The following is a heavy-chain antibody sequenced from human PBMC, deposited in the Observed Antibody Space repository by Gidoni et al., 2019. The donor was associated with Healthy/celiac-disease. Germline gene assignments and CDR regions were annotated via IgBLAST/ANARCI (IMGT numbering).Heavy chain of an antibody. Sequence: EVQLLESGGCLVQPGGCLTLSCAASGFTFSSYAMSWVRQAPGKGLEWVSAISGSGGSTYSADSVKGRFTISRDNSKNTLYLQMNSLRAEDTAVYYCAKSIVVVPAAIRGPAFYFDYWGQGTLVTVSS. CDR3: AKSIVVVPAAIRGPAFYFDY. CDR1: GFTFSSYA. D-gene: IGHD2-2*02. V-gene: IGHV3-23*01. CDR2: ISGSGGST. J-gene: IGHJ4*02.